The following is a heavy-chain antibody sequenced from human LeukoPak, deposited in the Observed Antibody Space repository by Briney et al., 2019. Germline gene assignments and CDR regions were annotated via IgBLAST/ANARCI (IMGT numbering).Heavy chain of an antibody. V-gene: IGHV4-4*02. CDR1: GGSLSSNNW. J-gene: IGHJ5*02. Sequence: SGTLSLTCAVSGGSLSSNNWWSWVRQPPGKGLEWIGEIFHSGSTNYNPSLKSRVTISVDKSKNQFSLKLNSVTAADTAVYYCASETTVTTENWFDPWGQGTLVTVSS. D-gene: IGHD4-17*01. CDR2: IFHSGST. CDR3: ASETTVTTENWFDP.